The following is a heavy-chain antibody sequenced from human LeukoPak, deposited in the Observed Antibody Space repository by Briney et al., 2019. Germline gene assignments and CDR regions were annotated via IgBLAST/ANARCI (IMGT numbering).Heavy chain of an antibody. J-gene: IGHJ5*02. CDR2: ISSSSIYI. CDR3: ARDAGYGYCSGGSCYSERWFDP. D-gene: IGHD2-15*01. CDR1: GFTFSSYE. Sequence: PGGSLRLSCAASGFTFSSYEMNWVRQAPGKGLEWVSSISSSSIYIYYADSVKGRFTISRDNAKNSLYLQMNSLRAEDTAVYYCARDAGYGYCSGGSCYSERWFDPWGQRTLVTVSS. V-gene: IGHV3-21*01.